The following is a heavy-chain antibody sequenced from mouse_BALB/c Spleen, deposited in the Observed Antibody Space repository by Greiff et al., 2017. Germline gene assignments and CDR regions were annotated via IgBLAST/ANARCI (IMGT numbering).Heavy chain of an antibody. V-gene: IGHV5-15*02. CDR3: ARGGNYRSFDV. CDR2: ISNLAYSI. J-gene: IGHJ1*01. Sequence: EVQVVESGGGLVQPGGSRKLSCAASGFTFSDYGMAWVRQAPGKGPEWVAFISNLAYSIYYADTVTGRFTISRENAKNTLYLEMSSLRSEDTAMYYCARGGNYRSFDVWGAGTTVTVSS. D-gene: IGHD1-1*02. CDR1: GFTFSDYG.